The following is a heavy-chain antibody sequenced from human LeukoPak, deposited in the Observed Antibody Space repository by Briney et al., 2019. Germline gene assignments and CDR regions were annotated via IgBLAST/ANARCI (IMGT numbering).Heavy chain of an antibody. Sequence: SETLSLTCSVSDFSITNAYYWGWNRQPPGRGLEYLGNIYHSGATYYNPSLKSRVTISVDTSRNHFSLKLSSVTAADTAFYYCARLITSGSYYFDFWGQGTLVTVSS. J-gene: IGHJ4*02. D-gene: IGHD6-19*01. V-gene: IGHV4-38-2*02. CDR1: DFSITNAYY. CDR2: IYHSGAT. CDR3: ARLITSGSYYFDF.